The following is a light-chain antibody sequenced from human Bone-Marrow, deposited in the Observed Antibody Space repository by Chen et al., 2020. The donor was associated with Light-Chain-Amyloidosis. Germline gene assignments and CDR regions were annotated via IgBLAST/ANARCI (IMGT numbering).Light chain of an antibody. Sequence: EIVLTQSPATLSVSPGDRATLSCRARQSVSKYLAWYQQKPGQAPRLIIYDASNRATGVPARFSGSGYGTDFTLTINSLEPEDFAVYYCQQRSKWPPTFGQGTKVEIK. CDR2: DAS. CDR3: QQRSKWPPT. J-gene: IGKJ1*01. V-gene: IGKV3-11*01. CDR1: QSVSKY.